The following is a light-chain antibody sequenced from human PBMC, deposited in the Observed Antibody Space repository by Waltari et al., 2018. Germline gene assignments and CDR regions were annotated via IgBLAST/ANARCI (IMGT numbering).Light chain of an antibody. CDR1: KSVGSSY. Sequence: EVVLTQSPGTLSLSLGEKATLSCRASKSVGSSYIAWSQQKPGKSPSLLVYGASTRASGIPDRFSGSGSGTDFNLIISGLEPEDFAVYYCQQYGRSPWTFGQGTKVEIK. V-gene: IGKV3-20*01. CDR3: QQYGRSPWT. CDR2: GAS. J-gene: IGKJ1*01.